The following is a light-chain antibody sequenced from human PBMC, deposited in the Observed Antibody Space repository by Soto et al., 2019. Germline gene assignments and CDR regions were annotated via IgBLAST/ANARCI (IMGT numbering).Light chain of an antibody. J-gene: IGKJ4*01. CDR3: QQYRSSLT. CDR2: GAS. Sequence: EIVLTQSPGTLSLSPGERATLSCRASQSVSSSYLAWYQQKPGQAPRLLIYGASSRATGIPDRFSGSGSGTDFPLTISRLEPEDFAVYYCQQYRSSLTFGGGTKVEIK. V-gene: IGKV3-20*01. CDR1: QSVSSSY.